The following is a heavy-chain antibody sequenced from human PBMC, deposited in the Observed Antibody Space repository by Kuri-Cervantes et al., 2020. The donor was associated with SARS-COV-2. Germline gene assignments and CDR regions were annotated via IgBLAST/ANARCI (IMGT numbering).Heavy chain of an antibody. V-gene: IGHV3-43*01. CDR3: AKDMGHLGWLLSGYYCYYMDV. Sequence: GESLKISCAASGFTFDDYAMHWVRQAPGKGLEWVSLISWDGGSTYYADSVKGRFTISRDNSKNSLYLQMNSLRTEDTALYYCAKDMGHLGWLLSGYYCYYMDVWGKGTTVTVSS. CDR2: ISWDGGST. J-gene: IGHJ6*03. CDR1: GFTFDDYA. D-gene: IGHD3-3*01.